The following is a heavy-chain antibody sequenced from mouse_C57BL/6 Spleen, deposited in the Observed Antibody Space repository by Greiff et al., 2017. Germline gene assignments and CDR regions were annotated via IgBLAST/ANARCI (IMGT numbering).Heavy chain of an antibody. CDR3: TRSGGLRRAWFAY. V-gene: IGHV1-15*01. J-gene: IGHJ3*01. D-gene: IGHD2-4*01. CDR1: GYTFTDYE. Sequence: QVQLQQSGAELVRPGASVTLSCKASGYTFTDYEMHWVKQTPVHGLEWIGAIDPETGGTAYNQKFKGKAILTADKSSRTAYMELRSLTSEDSAVYYCTRSGGLRRAWFAYWGQGTLVTVSA. CDR2: IDPETGGT.